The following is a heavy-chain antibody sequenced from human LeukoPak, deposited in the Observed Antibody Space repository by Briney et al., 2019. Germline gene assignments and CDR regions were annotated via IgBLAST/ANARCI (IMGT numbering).Heavy chain of an antibody. Sequence: GGSLRLSCATSGFTLSSYSMSWVRQAPGKGLEWVSYISSSGSTIYYAASVKGRFIISRDNARKSVSLQMNSLRDEDTAVYYCARTTVFDYWGQGTLVTVSS. D-gene: IGHD1-14*01. CDR1: GFTLSSYS. CDR2: ISSSGSTI. J-gene: IGHJ4*02. V-gene: IGHV3-48*02. CDR3: ARTTVFDY.